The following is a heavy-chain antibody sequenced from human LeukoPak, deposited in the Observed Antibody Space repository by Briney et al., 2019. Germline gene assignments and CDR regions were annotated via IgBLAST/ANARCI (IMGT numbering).Heavy chain of an antibody. V-gene: IGHV4-59*08. CDR1: GGSISSYY. CDR3: AFFEYSSSSSHY. CDR2: IYYRGST. Sequence: PSETLSLTCPVSGGSISSYYWSWIRQPPGKGLEWIGYIYYRGSTNYNPSLKSRVTISVDTSKNHFPLKLSSVTAADTAVYYCAFFEYSSSSSHYWGQGTLVTVSS. J-gene: IGHJ4*02. D-gene: IGHD6-6*01.